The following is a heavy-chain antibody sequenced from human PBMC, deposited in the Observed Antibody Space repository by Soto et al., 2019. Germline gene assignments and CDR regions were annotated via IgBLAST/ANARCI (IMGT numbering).Heavy chain of an antibody. CDR2: INAGNGNT. D-gene: IGHD1-26*01. J-gene: IGHJ3*02. CDR3: ARSYRGPDAFDI. CDR1: GYTFTSYA. Sequence: QVQLVQSGAEVKKPGASVKVSCTASGYTFTSYAMHWVRHAPGQRLEWMGWINAGNGNTKYSQKFQGRVTINRDTSANTANMELSSLRFVDTAVYYCARSYRGPDAFDIWGQGTMVTVSS. V-gene: IGHV1-3*01.